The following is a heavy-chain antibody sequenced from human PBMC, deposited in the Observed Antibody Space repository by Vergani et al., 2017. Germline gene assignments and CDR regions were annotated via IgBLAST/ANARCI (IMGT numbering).Heavy chain of an antibody. J-gene: IGHJ2*01. CDR2: IYNSGNG. CDR3: ASGKYYSDSTSHFRGRYFDV. CDR1: GDSIISRSYY. D-gene: IGHD3-16*01. Sequence: QMQLQESGPGLVKASETLSLTCTVSGDSIISRSYYWGWIRQPPGKGLEWIGSIYNSGNGDSSSSLKSLVTISADTSKHQFSLRLTSVTAADTAVYYCASGKYYSDSTSHFRGRYFDVWGRGTLVTVPS. V-gene: IGHV4-39*01.